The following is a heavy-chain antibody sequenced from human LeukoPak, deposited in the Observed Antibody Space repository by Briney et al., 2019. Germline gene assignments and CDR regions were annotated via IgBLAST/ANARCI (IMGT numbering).Heavy chain of an antibody. CDR1: GFIYSSYG. CDR2: IWNDGSNK. V-gene: IGHV3-33*06. D-gene: IGHD4-11*01. J-gene: IGHJ5*02. CDR3: AKGVTVTTPYWFDP. Sequence: GRSLRLSCAASGFIYSSYGMHWVRQAPGKGLEWVAVIWNDGSNKYYADSVKGRFTISRDNSKNTLYLQMNSLRAEDTAVYYCAKGVTVTTPYWFDPWGQGTLVTVSS.